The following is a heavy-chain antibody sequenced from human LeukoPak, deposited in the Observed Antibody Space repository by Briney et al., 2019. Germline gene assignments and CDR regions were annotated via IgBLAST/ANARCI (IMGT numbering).Heavy chain of an antibody. Sequence: ASVKVSCKASGYTFSGHYIHWVRQVPGQGLEWMGWITPNSGGTKYEKRFQGRVTMTRDTSINTAYPELSRLRSGDSGVYYCARVGLELPIDYWGQGTLVTVSS. CDR1: GYTFSGHY. CDR2: ITPNSGGT. J-gene: IGHJ4*02. V-gene: IGHV1-2*02. CDR3: ARVGLELPIDY. D-gene: IGHD1-26*01.